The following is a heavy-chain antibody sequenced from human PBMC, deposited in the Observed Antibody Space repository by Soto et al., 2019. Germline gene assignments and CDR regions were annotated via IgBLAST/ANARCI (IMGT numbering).Heavy chain of an antibody. V-gene: IGHV1-69*13. J-gene: IGHJ5*02. CDR2: IIPIFGTA. CDR1: GGTFSSYA. Sequence: SVKVSCKASGGTFSSYAISWVRQAPGQGLEWMGGIIPIFGTANYAQKFQGRVTITADESTSTAYMELSSLRSEDTAVYYCARAPYYYGSSRINNWFDPWGQGTLVTVSS. CDR3: ARAPYYYGSSRINNWFDP. D-gene: IGHD3-10*01.